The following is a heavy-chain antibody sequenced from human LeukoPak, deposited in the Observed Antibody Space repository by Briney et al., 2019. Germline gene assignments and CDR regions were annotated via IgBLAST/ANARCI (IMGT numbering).Heavy chain of an antibody. CDR3: ATSSHWGQGTLVTVSSGMDA. Sequence: SETLSLTCTVSGGSISGSSYYWGWIRQPPGKGLEGVGSIYDSGSTYYNPSLKSRVTISVASSRNQFSLKLTSVTAADTAVYYCATSSHWGQGTLVTVSSGMDAWGQGTTVTVSS. CDR1: GGSISGSSYY. D-gene: IGHD6-6*01. CDR2: IYDSGST. J-gene: IGHJ6*02. V-gene: IGHV4-39*01.